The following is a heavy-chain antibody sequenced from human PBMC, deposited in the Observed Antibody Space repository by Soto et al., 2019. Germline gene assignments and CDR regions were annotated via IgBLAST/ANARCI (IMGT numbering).Heavy chain of an antibody. J-gene: IGHJ4*02. CDR1: GFTFSNYD. CDR3: ARAAYSSSSIFPGYDY. CDR2: ITYNGGST. V-gene: IGHV3-64*01. D-gene: IGHD6-6*01. Sequence: GGSLRLSCAASGFTFSNYDMHWVRQAPGRGLEFVSAITYNGGSTDYANSVKGRFTISRDNSKNTLYLQMGSLRDDDMAVYYCARAAYSSSSIFPGYDYWGQGALVTVSS.